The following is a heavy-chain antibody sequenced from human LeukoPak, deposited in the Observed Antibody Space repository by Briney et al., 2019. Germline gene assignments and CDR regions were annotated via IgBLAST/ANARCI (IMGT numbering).Heavy chain of an antibody. D-gene: IGHD3-22*01. J-gene: IGHJ5*02. CDR3: ARDDVSYNSSGYHYNWFDP. Sequence: PGGSLRPSCAASGFTFSSYAMHWVRQAPGKGLEWVAVILYDGSNKYYADSVKGRFTISRDNSKNTLYLQMNSLRAEDTAVYYCARDDVSYNSSGYHYNWFDPWGQGTLVTVSS. V-gene: IGHV3-30*04. CDR2: ILYDGSNK. CDR1: GFTFSSYA.